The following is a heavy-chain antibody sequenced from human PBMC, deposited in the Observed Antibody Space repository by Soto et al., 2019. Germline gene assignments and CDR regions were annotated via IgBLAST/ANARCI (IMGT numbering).Heavy chain of an antibody. CDR3: AKEEDYCTNGVCSMDV. CDR1: GFTFSSYG. V-gene: IGHV3-30*18. D-gene: IGHD2-8*01. CDR2: ISYDGSNK. Sequence: LRLSCAASGFTFSSYGMHWVRQAPGKGLEWVAVISYDGSNKYYADSVKGRFTISRDNSKNTLYLQMNSLRAEDTAVYYCAKEEDYCTNGVCSMDVWGQGTTVTVSS. J-gene: IGHJ6*02.